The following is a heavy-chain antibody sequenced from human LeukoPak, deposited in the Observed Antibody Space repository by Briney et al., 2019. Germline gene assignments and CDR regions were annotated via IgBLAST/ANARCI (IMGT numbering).Heavy chain of an antibody. J-gene: IGHJ3*02. V-gene: IGHV4-61*05. D-gene: IGHD2-21*02. CDR3: ARALAYCGGDCYNAFDI. CDR2: IYYSGST. CDR1: GGSISSSSYY. Sequence: SETLSLTCTVSGGSISSSSYYWGWIRQPPGKGLEWIGYIYYSGSTNYNPSLKSRVTISVDTSKNQFSLKLSSVTAADTAVYYCARALAYCGGDCYNAFDIWGQGTMVTVSS.